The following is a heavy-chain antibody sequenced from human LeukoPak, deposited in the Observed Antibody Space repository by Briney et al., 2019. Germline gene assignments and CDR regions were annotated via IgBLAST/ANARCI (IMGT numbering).Heavy chain of an antibody. CDR3: AKVSGRILIWPQPFGDGMEV. CDR1: GISFSTYV. D-gene: IGHD3-10*01. Sequence: GGSLRLSCAASGISFSTYVMAWVRQAPGRGLECVSAISGSGGDSYYAASVKGRFTISRDNSKNTLYLQMNSLRVEDTAVYYCAKVSGRILIWPQPFGDGMEVWGQGTTVTVSS. CDR2: ISGSGGDS. V-gene: IGHV3-23*01. J-gene: IGHJ6*02.